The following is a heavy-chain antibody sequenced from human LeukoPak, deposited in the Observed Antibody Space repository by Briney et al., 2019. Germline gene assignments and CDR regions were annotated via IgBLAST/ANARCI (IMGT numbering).Heavy chain of an antibody. V-gene: IGHV5-51*01. D-gene: IGHD6-13*01. Sequence: GESLKISCKASGYSFNSYWIAWVRQMPGKGLEWMGIIYPDDSDIRYSPSFQGQVTISADKSISTAYLQWSSLKASDTAMYYCARPLAAAAFDIWGQGTMVTVSS. CDR1: GYSFNSYW. J-gene: IGHJ3*02. CDR3: ARPLAAAAFDI. CDR2: IYPDDSDI.